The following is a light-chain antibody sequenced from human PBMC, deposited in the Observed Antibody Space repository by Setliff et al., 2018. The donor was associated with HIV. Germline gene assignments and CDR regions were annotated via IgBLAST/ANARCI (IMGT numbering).Light chain of an antibody. Sequence: QSVLTQPPSVSGAPGQRVTMSCTGSSSNIGADFDVHWYQHLPGKAPKLLIYDNTNRPSGVPDRFSGSKSGTSASLAITGLQAEDEADYYCQSYDKSLTGSAVFGTGTKVTVL. CDR2: DNT. J-gene: IGLJ1*01. V-gene: IGLV1-40*01. CDR1: SSNIGADFD. CDR3: QSYDKSLTGSAV.